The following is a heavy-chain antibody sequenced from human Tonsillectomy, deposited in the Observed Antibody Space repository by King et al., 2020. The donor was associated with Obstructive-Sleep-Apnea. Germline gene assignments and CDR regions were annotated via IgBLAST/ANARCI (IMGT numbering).Heavy chain of an antibody. Sequence: QLQESGPGLVKPSESLSLTCSVSGGSISSSSSYWGWIRQPPGKGLEWIGNIYYSGSTYYNPSLKSRVTISVDTSKNQFSLNLSSVTAADTAVYYCAYSSTWAVFDYWGQGTLVTVSS. CDR3: AYSSTWAVFDY. CDR1: GGSISSSSSY. V-gene: IGHV4-39*07. CDR2: IYYSGST. J-gene: IGHJ4*02. D-gene: IGHD2-2*01.